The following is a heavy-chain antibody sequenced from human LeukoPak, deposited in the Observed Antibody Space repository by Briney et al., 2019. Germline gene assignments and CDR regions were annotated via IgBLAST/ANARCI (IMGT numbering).Heavy chain of an antibody. CDR1: GYTFTSYD. V-gene: IGHV1-8*01. D-gene: IGHD3-22*01. CDR3: ARGLDYDSSGYRAFDI. J-gene: IGHJ3*02. Sequence: ASVKVSCKASGYTFTSYDINWERQATGQGLEWMGWMNPNSGNTGYAQKFRGRVTMTRNTSISTAYMELSSLRSEDTAVYYCARGLDYDSSGYRAFDIWGQGTMVTVSS. CDR2: MNPNSGNT.